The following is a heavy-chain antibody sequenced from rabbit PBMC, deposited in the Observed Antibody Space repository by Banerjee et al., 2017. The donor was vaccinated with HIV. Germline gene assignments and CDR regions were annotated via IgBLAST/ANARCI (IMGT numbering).Heavy chain of an antibody. Sequence: QEQLGESGGDLVKPEGSLKLTCTASGFSFSIKYVWGWVGQAPGKGLEWIACINTSSGNTVYATWAKGRFTISKTSWTTVTLQMTSLTAADTAIYFCARDDAGVVGYDWDLWGPGTLVTVS. J-gene: IGHJ6*01. CDR3: ARDDAGVVGYDWDL. V-gene: IGHV1S45*01. CDR2: INTSSGNT. D-gene: IGHD4-2*01. CDR1: GFSFSIKYV.